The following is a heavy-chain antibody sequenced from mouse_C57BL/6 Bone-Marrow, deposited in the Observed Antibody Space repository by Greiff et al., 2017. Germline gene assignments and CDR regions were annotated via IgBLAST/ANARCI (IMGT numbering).Heavy chain of an antibody. V-gene: IGHV1-81*01. J-gene: IGHJ2*01. CDR3: ARRAGY. CDR2: SYPRSGNT. Sequence: QVQLQQSGAELARPGASVKLSCKASGYTFTSYGISWVKQRTGQGLEWIGESYPRSGNTYYNEKFKGKATLTADKSSSTAYMELRSLTSEDSAVYFCARRAGYWGQGTTLTVSS. CDR1: GYTFTSYG. D-gene: IGHD3-1*01.